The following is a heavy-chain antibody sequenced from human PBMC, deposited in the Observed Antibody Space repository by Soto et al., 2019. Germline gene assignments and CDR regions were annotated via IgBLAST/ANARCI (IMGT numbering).Heavy chain of an antibody. CDR2: ISESGGTT. CDR1: GFTFSSHA. Sequence: EVQLLESGGGLVQPGGSLRLSCAASGFTFSSHAMSWVRQAPGKGMEWVSVISESGGTTYYADSVKGRFTISRDISKNTLYLQMNSLRAEDTAVYYCAKMRNYDFWSGYYEYYHYGMDVWGLGTTVTVSS. J-gene: IGHJ6*02. CDR3: AKMRNYDFWSGYYEYYHYGMDV. D-gene: IGHD3-3*01. V-gene: IGHV3-23*01.